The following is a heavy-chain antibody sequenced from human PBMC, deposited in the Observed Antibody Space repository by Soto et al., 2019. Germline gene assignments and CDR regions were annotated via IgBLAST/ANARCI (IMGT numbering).Heavy chain of an antibody. CDR3: ARRLSSQLVGVDHYHFDY. V-gene: IGHV4-39*01. CDR2: IYHTGNT. J-gene: IGHJ4*02. Sequence: QLQLQESGPGLVKPSETLSLTCTVSGGSISSGLSSSHYYWGWIRQSPGKGLEWIGSIYHTGNTHYNPSLNSRVTIPIDTANNQFSLKLGPVTAADTAVYYCARRLSSQLVGVDHYHFDYWGQRTLVTVAS. D-gene: IGHD6-6*01. CDR1: GGSISSGLSSSHYY.